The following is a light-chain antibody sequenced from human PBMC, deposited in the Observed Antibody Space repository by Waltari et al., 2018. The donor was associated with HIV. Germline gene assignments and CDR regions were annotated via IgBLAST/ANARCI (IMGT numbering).Light chain of an antibody. Sequence: QSVLTQPPPVSGAQGQRVTIPCTGSSSNIGAGYDVTWYQQLPGTAPKLLIYGNSNRPSGVPDRFSGSKSGTSASLAITGLQPDDETDYYCQSYDSSLSNWVFGGGTKVTVL. CDR2: GNS. V-gene: IGLV1-40*01. J-gene: IGLJ3*02. CDR1: SSNIGAGYD. CDR3: QSYDSSLSNWV.